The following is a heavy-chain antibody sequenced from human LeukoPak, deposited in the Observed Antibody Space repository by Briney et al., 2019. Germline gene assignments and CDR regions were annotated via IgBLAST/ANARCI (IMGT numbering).Heavy chain of an antibody. Sequence: GGSLRLSCAASGFTFSSYGMHWDRQAPGKGLEWVAVIWYDGNNKYYEDSVKGRFTISRDNSKNTLYLQMNSLRAEDTAVYYCARDQGTTVYGMDVWGKGTTVTVSS. J-gene: IGHJ6*04. D-gene: IGHD4-11*01. V-gene: IGHV3-33*01. CDR2: IWYDGNNK. CDR1: GFTFSSYG. CDR3: ARDQGTTVYGMDV.